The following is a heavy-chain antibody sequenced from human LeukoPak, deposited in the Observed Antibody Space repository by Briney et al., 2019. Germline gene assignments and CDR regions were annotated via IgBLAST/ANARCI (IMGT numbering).Heavy chain of an antibody. CDR2: ISGSGGST. V-gene: IGHV3-23*01. D-gene: IGHD6-19*01. Sequence: GGSLRLSCAASGFTFSSYAMSWVRQAPGKGLEWVSAISGSGGSTYYADSVKGRFTISRDNSKNTLYLQMNSLRAEDTAVYYCAKDLSIAVAGSQEDWGQGTLVTVSS. CDR3: AKDLSIAVAGSQED. J-gene: IGHJ4*02. CDR1: GFTFSSYA.